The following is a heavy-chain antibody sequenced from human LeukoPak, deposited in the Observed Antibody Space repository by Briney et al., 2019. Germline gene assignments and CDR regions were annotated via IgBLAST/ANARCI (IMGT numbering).Heavy chain of an antibody. J-gene: IGHJ4*02. CDR1: GGSISSGSYY. V-gene: IGHV4-61*02. CDR3: ARAGYSYGYWIFDY. CDR2: IYTSGST. D-gene: IGHD5-18*01. Sequence: SQTLSLTCTVSGGSISSGSYYWSWIRQPAGKGLEWIGRIYTSGSTNYNPSLKSRVTISADTSKNQFSLKLSSVTAADTAVYYCARAGYSYGYWIFDYWGQGTLVTVSS.